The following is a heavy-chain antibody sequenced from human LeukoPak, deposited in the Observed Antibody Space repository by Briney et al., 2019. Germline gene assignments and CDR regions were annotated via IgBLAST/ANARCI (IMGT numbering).Heavy chain of an antibody. CDR1: GFTVSSNY. J-gene: IGHJ6*02. CDR2: LHSGGTT. CDR3: ARSGYGSGTYVYYGMDV. Sequence: GGSLRLSCAASGFTVSSNYMNWVRKAPGKGLEWVSVLHSGGTTVYADSVRGRFTISRDNSKNTLFLQMNSLRAEDTAVYYCARSGYGSGTYVYYGMDVWGQGTTVTVSS. D-gene: IGHD3-10*01. V-gene: IGHV3-53*01.